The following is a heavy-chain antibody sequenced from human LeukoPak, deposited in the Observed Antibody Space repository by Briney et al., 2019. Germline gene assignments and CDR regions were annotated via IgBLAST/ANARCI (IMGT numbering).Heavy chain of an antibody. CDR3: VRDRELFY. J-gene: IGHJ4*02. Sequence: PSETLSLTCTVSGGSISIYYWSWIRQPPGKGLEWLGYVYNSGSTDYNPSLKSRVTISADTSKNQSSLKLSSVTAADTAVYYCVRDRELFYWGQGTLVTVSS. V-gene: IGHV4-59*01. CDR1: GGSISIYY. D-gene: IGHD1-7*01. CDR2: VYNSGST.